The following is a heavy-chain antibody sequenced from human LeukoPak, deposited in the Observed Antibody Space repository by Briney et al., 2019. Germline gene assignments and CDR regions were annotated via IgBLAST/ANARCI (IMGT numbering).Heavy chain of an antibody. CDR3: VRDNAYKFDY. J-gene: IGHJ4*02. CDR2: INTFGTTA. CDR1: GFTFSSYW. V-gene: IGHV3-74*01. Sequence: GGPLRLSCAASGFTFSSYWMNWVRQVPGKGLVWVSHINTFGTTATYADSVKGRFTISRDNANNTLYLQMNSLRVEDTAVYYCVRDNAYKFDYWGQGTLVTVSS. D-gene: IGHD5-24*01.